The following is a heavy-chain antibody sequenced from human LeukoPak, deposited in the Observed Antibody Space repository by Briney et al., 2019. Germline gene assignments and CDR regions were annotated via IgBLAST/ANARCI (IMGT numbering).Heavy chain of an antibody. D-gene: IGHD4-17*01. Sequence: GGSLRLSCAASGLTFSSYAMSWVRQAPGKGLEWVSAISGSGGSTYYADSVKGRFTISRDNSKNTLYLQMNSLRAEDTAVYYCAKDLTTVTLFTLDYWGQGTLVTVSS. J-gene: IGHJ4*02. CDR1: GLTFSSYA. CDR3: AKDLTTVTLFTLDY. CDR2: ISGSGGST. V-gene: IGHV3-23*01.